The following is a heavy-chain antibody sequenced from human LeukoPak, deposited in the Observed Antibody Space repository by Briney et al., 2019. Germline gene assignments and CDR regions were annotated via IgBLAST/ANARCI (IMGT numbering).Heavy chain of an antibody. D-gene: IGHD3-10*01. J-gene: IGHJ5*02. CDR2: TYYRSKWYN. V-gene: IGHV6-1*01. CDR1: GDSVSSNSAA. Sequence: SQTLSLTCAISGDSVSSNSAAWNWIRQSPSRGLEWLGRTYYRSKWYNDYAVSVKSRITINPDTSKNQLSLQLNSVTPEDTAVYYCARDPSYMVRGVNWFDPWGQGTLVTVSS. CDR3: ARDPSYMVRGVNWFDP.